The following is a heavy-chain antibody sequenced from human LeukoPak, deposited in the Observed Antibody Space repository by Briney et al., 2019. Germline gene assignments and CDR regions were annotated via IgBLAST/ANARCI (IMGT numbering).Heavy chain of an antibody. CDR2: IYYNGDT. V-gene: IGHV4-31*03. D-gene: IGHD6-13*01. CDR3: ARDRSKAPAGGEPYYYYAMDV. CDR1: GDSINSGGFY. Sequence: SETLSLTCTVSGDSINSGGFYWTWVRQHPGKGLEWIGYIYYNGDTHYNPSLKSRVTISLETSKNQFSLKLSSVTVADTAVYFCARDRSKAPAGGEPYYYYAMDVWGQGTAVAVSS. J-gene: IGHJ6*02.